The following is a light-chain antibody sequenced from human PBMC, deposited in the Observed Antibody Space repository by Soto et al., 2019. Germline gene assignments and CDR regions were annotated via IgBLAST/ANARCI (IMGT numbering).Light chain of an antibody. CDR1: SSDVGGYNY. CDR2: DVS. J-gene: IGLJ1*01. Sequence: QSVLTQPASVSGSPGQSITISCTGTSSDVGGYNYVSWYQQHPGKAPKLMIYDVSNRPSGVSNRFSGSKSGNTASLTISGLQAEDEADYYCSSYTSSSTLEGYLFGTGTKLTVL. CDR3: SSYTSSSTLEGYL. V-gene: IGLV2-14*01.